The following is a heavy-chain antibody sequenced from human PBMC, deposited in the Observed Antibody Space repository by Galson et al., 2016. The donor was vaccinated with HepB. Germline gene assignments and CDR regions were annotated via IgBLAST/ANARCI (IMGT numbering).Heavy chain of an antibody. CDR1: GASVNSFY. Sequence: SETLSLTCTISGASVNSFYWTWIRQTPEKGLEWIGYVYYSGTTNYNHSLRSRVTISLDTSKSQFSLKLNSATAADTAVHYCATYVRGGDYFLLYWGRGALVTVSS. J-gene: IGHJ4*02. V-gene: IGHV4-59*02. D-gene: IGHD2-21*01. CDR3: ATYVRGGDYFLLY. CDR2: VYYSGTT.